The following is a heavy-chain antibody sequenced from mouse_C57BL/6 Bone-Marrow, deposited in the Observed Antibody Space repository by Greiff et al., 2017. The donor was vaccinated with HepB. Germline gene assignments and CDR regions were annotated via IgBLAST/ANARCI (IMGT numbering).Heavy chain of an antibody. CDR1: GYTFTSYW. CDR2: IDPSDSYT. Sequence: QVQLQQPGAELVKPGASVKLSCKASGYTFTSYWMQWVKQRPGQGLEWIGEIDPSDSYTNYNQKFKGKATFTVYTSSSTSYMRLSTQTSADSAVYYCARDDYGGYWGQGTTRTVSS. D-gene: IGHD2-4*01. J-gene: IGHJ2*01. CDR3: ARDDYGGY. V-gene: IGHV1-50*01.